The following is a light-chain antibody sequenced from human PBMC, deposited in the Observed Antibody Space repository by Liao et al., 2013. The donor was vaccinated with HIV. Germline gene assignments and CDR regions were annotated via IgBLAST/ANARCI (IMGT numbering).Light chain of an antibody. CDR3: QVWDRGSAHPTV. J-gene: IGLJ1*01. CDR2: YDN. V-gene: IGLV3-21*04. CDR1: NIGGRS. Sequence: SYMLTQPPSVSVAPGATATITCGGDNIGGRSVHWYQHKAGQAPHLVISYDNDRPSGIPARFSGSTSENTATLTISRAEAGDEADYYCQVWDRGSAHPTVFGPGTKVTVL.